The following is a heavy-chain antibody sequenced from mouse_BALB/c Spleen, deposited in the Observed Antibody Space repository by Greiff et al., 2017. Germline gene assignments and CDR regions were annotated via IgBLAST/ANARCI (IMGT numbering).Heavy chain of an antibody. Sequence: EVKVEESGGGLVKPGGSLKLSCAASGFTFSDYYMYWVRQTPEKRLEWVATISDGGSYTYYPDSVKGRFTISRDNAKNNLYLQMSSLKSEDTAMYYCARERDGSSLAYWGQGTLVTVSA. D-gene: IGHD1-1*01. V-gene: IGHV5-4*02. J-gene: IGHJ3*01. CDR3: ARERDGSSLAY. CDR2: ISDGGSYT. CDR1: GFTFSDYY.